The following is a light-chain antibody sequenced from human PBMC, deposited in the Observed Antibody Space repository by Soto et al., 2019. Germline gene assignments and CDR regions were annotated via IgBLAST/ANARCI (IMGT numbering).Light chain of an antibody. Sequence: QPVLTQPASVSASPGQSITISCTGTISDVGDYNYVSWYQHHPDKAPKLMIYEVSNRPSGVSNRFSGSKSGNTASLTISGLQAEDEADYYCSSYTSSSTLVFGGGTKVTVL. CDR3: SSYTSSSTLV. V-gene: IGLV2-14*01. J-gene: IGLJ3*02. CDR2: EVS. CDR1: ISDVGDYNY.